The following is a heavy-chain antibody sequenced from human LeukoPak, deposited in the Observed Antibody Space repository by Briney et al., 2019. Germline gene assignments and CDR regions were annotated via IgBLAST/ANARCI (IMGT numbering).Heavy chain of an antibody. V-gene: IGHV4-4*07. D-gene: IGHD4-23*01. CDR3: ARLNRAVEYGMDV. J-gene: IGHJ6*02. Sequence: SETLSLTCTVSGGSISSYYWSWIRQPPGKGLEWIGRIYTSGSTNYNPSLKSRVTMSVDTSKNQFSLKLSSVTAADTAVYYCARLNRAVEYGMDVWGQGTTVTVSS. CDR2: IYTSGST. CDR1: GGSISSYY.